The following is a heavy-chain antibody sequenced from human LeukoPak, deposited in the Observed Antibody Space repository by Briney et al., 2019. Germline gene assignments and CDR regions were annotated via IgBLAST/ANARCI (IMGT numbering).Heavy chain of an antibody. V-gene: IGHV3-43D*03. CDR1: GFTFDDYA. J-gene: IGHJ4*02. Sequence: GGSLRLSCAASGFTFDDYAMHWVRQAPGKGLEWVSLISWDGGSTYYADSVKGRFTISRDNSKNSLYLQMNSLRAEDTALYYCAKDISVGATFGDFDYWGQGTLVTVSS. D-gene: IGHD1-26*01. CDR2: ISWDGGST. CDR3: AKDISVGATFGDFDY.